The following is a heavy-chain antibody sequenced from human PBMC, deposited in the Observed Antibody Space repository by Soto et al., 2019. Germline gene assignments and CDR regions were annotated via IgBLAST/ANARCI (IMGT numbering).Heavy chain of an antibody. V-gene: IGHV5-51*01. CDR3: ARRVGQWLRLVDYFDY. D-gene: IGHD5-12*01. J-gene: IGHJ4*02. Sequence: PGESLKISCKGSGYSFTSYWIGWVRQMPGKDLEWMGIIYPGDSDTRYSPSFQGQVTISADKSISTAYLQWSSLKASDTAMYYCARRVGQWLRLVDYFDYWGQGTLVTVSS. CDR1: GYSFTSYW. CDR2: IYPGDSDT.